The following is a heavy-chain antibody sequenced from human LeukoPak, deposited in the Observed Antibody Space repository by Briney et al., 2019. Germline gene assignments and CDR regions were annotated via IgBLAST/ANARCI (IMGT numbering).Heavy chain of an antibody. CDR3: ARGWGSGAWLIDS. CDR2: ISSDGRTK. D-gene: IGHD3-16*01. Sequence: PGGSLRLCCAASGFPFSFYALLWVRPGPGKGLEWVAFISSDGRTKYNADSVKGRFTISRDNSKNTLYLQMNSLTTEDTAVYYCARGWGSGAWLIDSWGQGTLVSVSS. J-gene: IGHJ4*02. V-gene: IGHV3-30*04. CDR1: GFPFSFYA.